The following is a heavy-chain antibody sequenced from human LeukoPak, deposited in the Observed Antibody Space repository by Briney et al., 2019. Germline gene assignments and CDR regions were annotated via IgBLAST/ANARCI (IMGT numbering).Heavy chain of an antibody. CDR1: GYTFTSYG. CDR3: ATNYGDYRNWFDP. V-gene: IGHV1-18*01. J-gene: IGHJ5*02. D-gene: IGHD4-17*01. CDR2: ISAYNGNT. Sequence: GASVKVSCKASGYTFTSYGISWVRQAPGQGLEWMGWISAYNGNTNYAQKLQGRVTMTRDMSTSTVYMELSSLRSEDTAVYYCATNYGDYRNWFDPWGQGTLVTVSS.